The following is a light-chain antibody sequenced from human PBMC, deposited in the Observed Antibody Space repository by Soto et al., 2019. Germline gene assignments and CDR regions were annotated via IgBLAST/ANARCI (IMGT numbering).Light chain of an antibody. J-gene: IGKJ2*01. CDR3: MQALQTPYT. CDR1: QSLLHSNGYNY. CDR2: LGS. Sequence: DLVMTQSPLSLPVTPGEPASISCRSSQSLLHSNGYNYLDWYLQKPGQSPQLLICLGSNRASGVPDRFSGSGSGTDFSLKISRVEAEDVGVYYCMQALQTPYTFGQGTKLEIK. V-gene: IGKV2-28*01.